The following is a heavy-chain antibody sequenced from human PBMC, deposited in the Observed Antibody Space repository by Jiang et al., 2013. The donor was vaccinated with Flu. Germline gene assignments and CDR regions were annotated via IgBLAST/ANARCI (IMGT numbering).Heavy chain of an antibody. CDR3: AREVGRGYSGYDYYYYYGMDV. D-gene: IGHD5-12*01. V-gene: IGHV4-61*08. CDR1: GGSINSDAYY. Sequence: GSGLVKPSQTLSLTCIVSGGSINSDAYYWSWIRQPPGKGLEWIGYIYYSGSTNYNPSLKSRVTISVDTSKNQFSLKLSSVTAADTAVYYCAREVGRGYSGYDYYYYYGMDVWAKGPRSPSP. J-gene: IGHJ6*02. CDR2: IYYSGST.